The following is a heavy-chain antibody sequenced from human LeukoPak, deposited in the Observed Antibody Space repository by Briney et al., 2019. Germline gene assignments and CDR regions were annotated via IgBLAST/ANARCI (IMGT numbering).Heavy chain of an antibody. D-gene: IGHD3-3*01. J-gene: IGHJ4*02. Sequence: PSETLSLTCTVSGGSISSYYWSWIRQPPGKGLEWIGYIYYSGSTNYNPSLKSRVTISVDTSKNQFSLKLSSVTAADTAVYYCAREEPYYDFWSGYYPSYFDYWGQGTLVTVSS. CDR1: GGSISSYY. V-gene: IGHV4-59*01. CDR3: AREEPYYDFWSGYYPSYFDY. CDR2: IYYSGST.